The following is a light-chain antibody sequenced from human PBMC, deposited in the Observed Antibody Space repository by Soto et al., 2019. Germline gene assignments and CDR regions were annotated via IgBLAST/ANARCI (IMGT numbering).Light chain of an antibody. J-gene: IGLJ3*02. CDR3: AAWDSSVSGRV. V-gene: IGLV1-47*02. CDR2: DDN. CDR1: SSNIGRNY. Sequence: QSVLTQPPSASGTPGQRVTISCSGSSSNIGRNYVYWYQQLPGTAPKLLVFDDNQRPSGVPDRFSDSKSGTSASLTISGLRSEDEADYYSAAWDSSVSGRVFGGGTKLTVL.